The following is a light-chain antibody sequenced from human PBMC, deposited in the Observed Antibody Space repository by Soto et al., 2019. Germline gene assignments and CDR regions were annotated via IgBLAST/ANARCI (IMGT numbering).Light chain of an antibody. V-gene: IGKV1-27*01. Sequence: DLQMTQSPSCLSASGGDRFTITCRASQGISNYLAWYQQKKGKVPKXXIYAASTLQSGVPSRFSGSGYGTDFTLTISSLQTEDVATYYCQKYNSAPFTFGGGTKVDIK. CDR3: QKYNSAPFT. CDR1: QGISNY. J-gene: IGKJ4*01. CDR2: AAS.